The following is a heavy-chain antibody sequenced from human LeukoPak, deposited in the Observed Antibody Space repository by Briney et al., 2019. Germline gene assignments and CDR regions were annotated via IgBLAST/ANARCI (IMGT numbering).Heavy chain of an antibody. CDR2: ISAYNGNT. Sequence: GESLKISCKGSGYSFTSYGISWVRQAPGQGLEWMGWISAYNGNTNYAQKLQGRVTMTTDTSTSTAYMELRSLRSDDTAVYYCARDRLGYSSGWEPFDYWGRGTLVTVSS. J-gene: IGHJ4*02. D-gene: IGHD6-19*01. CDR1: GYSFTSYG. V-gene: IGHV1-18*01. CDR3: ARDRLGYSSGWEPFDY.